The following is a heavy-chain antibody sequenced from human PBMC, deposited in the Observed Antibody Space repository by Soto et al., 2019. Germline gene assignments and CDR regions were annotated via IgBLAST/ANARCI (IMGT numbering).Heavy chain of an antibody. D-gene: IGHD4-17*01. V-gene: IGHV4-59*01. CDR2: IYYSGST. Sequence: QVQLQESGPGLVKPSETLSLTCTVSGGSISSYYWSWIRQPPGKGLEWIGYIYYSGSTNYNPSLKSRVTISVDTSKNPFSLKLSSVTAADPAVYYCARAYGDYVFDYWGQGPLVTVSS. J-gene: IGHJ4*02. CDR3: ARAYGDYVFDY. CDR1: GGSISSYY.